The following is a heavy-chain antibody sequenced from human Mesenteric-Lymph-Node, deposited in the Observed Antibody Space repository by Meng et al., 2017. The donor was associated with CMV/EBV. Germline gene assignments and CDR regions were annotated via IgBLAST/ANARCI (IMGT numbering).Heavy chain of an antibody. CDR3: ARDRRYYGALVDY. Sequence: AVAGFTFNNYVMRWVRQAAGEGLEWVVLISYDGSKTYYVDSVKGRFTISRDNSTNTLFMQMNRLRAEDTAVYYCARDRRYYGALVDYWGQGTLVTVSS. CDR2: ISYDGSKT. J-gene: IGHJ4*02. CDR1: GFTFNNYV. D-gene: IGHD3-10*01. V-gene: IGHV3-30*03.